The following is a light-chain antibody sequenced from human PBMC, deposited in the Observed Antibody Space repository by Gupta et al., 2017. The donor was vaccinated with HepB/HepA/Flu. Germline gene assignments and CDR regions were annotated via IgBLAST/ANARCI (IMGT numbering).Light chain of an antibody. CDR3: QVWDSSSDRWV. Sequence: SYVLTQPPSVSVAPGKTARITCGGNTIASKSVPWYQQKPGQATVLVDYEDSARPTGVHERCFCANSWNTATCTISSVEAGEEADDYCQVWDSSSDRWVFGGGTKLTVL. CDR1: TIASKS. V-gene: IGLV3-21*03. CDR2: EDS. J-gene: IGLJ3*02.